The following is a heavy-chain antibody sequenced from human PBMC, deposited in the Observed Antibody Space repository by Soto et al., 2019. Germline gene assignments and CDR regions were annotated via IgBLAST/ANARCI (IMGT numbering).Heavy chain of an antibody. CDR3: ARDSYVWSGSLDY. Sequence: GASVKVTCKASGYKFTGHYIHWAQQSPEQGPEWVGEIGPERGATRYAQKFQGRVTMTRDMSTTTVYMELNNLSPGDTAVYYCARDSYVWSGSLDYWGQGTHVSVSS. V-gene: IGHV1-2*02. D-gene: IGHD3-3*01. J-gene: IGHJ4*02. CDR1: GYKFTGHY. CDR2: IGPERGAT.